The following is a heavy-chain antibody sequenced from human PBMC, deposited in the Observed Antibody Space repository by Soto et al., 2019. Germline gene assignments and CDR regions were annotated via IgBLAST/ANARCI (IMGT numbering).Heavy chain of an antibody. CDR2: IYYSGST. J-gene: IGHJ6*02. Sequence: SETLSLTCTVSGGSINDYYWNWIRKPPGKGLEWLGYIYYSGSTNYSPALKSRVTISVDTSKNQFSLKVTSVTAADTAVYYCAKESGNYGYYYGMDVWGQGTTVTVSS. V-gene: IGHV4-59*01. CDR1: GGSINDYY. D-gene: IGHD1-26*01. CDR3: AKESGNYGYYYGMDV.